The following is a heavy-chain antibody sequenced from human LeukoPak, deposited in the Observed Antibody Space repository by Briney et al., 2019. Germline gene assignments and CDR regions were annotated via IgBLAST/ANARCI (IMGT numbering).Heavy chain of an antibody. J-gene: IGHJ4*02. D-gene: IGHD5-18*01. Sequence: SETLSLTCTVSGGSISSGGYYWSWIRQPPGKGLEWIGYIYHSGSTYYNPSLKSRVTISVDRSKNQFSLKLSSVTAADTAVYYCARDVGYSYGYPAYYFDYWGQGTLVTVSS. CDR2: IYHSGST. CDR3: ARDVGYSYGYPAYYFDY. V-gene: IGHV4-30-2*01. CDR1: GGSISSGGYY.